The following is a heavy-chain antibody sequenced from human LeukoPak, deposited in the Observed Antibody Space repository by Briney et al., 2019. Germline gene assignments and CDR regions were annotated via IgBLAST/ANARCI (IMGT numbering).Heavy chain of an antibody. J-gene: IGHJ4*02. D-gene: IGHD4-17*01. V-gene: IGHV1-2*02. CDR1: GYTFSAHF. CDR2: NNTKSGGT. CDR3: ARDTGTGDYVFDY. Sequence: ASVKVSCKTSGYTFSAHFIHWVRQAPGQGPEWMGWNNTKSGGTRYAQKFQGRVTVTRDTSISTADMELTSLTSDDTAVYYCARDTGTGDYVFDYWGQGTLVTVSS.